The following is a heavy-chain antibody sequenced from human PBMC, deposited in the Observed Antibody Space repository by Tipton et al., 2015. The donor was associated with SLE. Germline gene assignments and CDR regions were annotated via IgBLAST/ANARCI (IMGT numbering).Heavy chain of an antibody. CDR3: AGQLSYYYGMDV. CDR1: GASVTSSSYY. D-gene: IGHD6-13*01. J-gene: IGHJ6*02. Sequence: SLRLSCAVSGASVTSSSYYWGWIRQPPGKGLEWVAVIWYDGSNKYYADSVKGRFTISRDNSKNTLYLQMNSLRAEDTAVYYCAGQLSYYYGMDVWGQGTTVTVSS. V-gene: IGHV3-33*08. CDR2: IWYDGSNK.